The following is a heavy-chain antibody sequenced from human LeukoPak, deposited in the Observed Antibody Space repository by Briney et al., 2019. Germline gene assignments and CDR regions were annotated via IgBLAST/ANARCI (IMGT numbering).Heavy chain of an antibody. Sequence: PGRSLRLSCAASGFTFSSYAMHWVRQAPGKGLEWVAVISYDGSNKYYADSVKGRFTTSRDNSKNTLYLQMNSLRAEDTAVYYCARHPYSSSWYGFDAFDIWGQGTMVTVSS. D-gene: IGHD6-13*01. J-gene: IGHJ3*02. CDR2: ISYDGSNK. CDR1: GFTFSSYA. CDR3: ARHPYSSSWYGFDAFDI. V-gene: IGHV3-30*04.